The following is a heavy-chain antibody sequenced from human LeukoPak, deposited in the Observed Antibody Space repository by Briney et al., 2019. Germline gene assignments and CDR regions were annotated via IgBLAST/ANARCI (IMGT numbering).Heavy chain of an antibody. J-gene: IGHJ4*02. CDR2: INHSGST. CDR3: ASRYDTGPDY. V-gene: IGHV4-34*01. CDR1: GGSFSGYY. D-gene: IGHD3-22*01. Sequence: PSETLSLTCAVYGGSFSGYYWSWIRQPPGKGLEWIGEINHSGSTNYNPSLKSRVTISVDTSKNQFSLKLSSVTAADTAVYYCASRYDTGPDYWGQGTLVTVSS.